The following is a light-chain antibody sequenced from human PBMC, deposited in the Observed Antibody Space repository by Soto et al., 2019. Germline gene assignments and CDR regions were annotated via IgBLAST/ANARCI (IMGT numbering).Light chain of an antibody. Sequence: EIVLTQSPATLSLSPGERATLSCGASQSVSFNYLAWYQQKVGLAPRLLIYDASRRATGTPDRFSGSGSGTDFTLTISRLEPEDFAVYVCQQYRSSPYTFGQGTNLEIK. V-gene: IGKV3D-20*01. CDR3: QQYRSSPYT. J-gene: IGKJ2*01. CDR1: QSVSFNY. CDR2: DAS.